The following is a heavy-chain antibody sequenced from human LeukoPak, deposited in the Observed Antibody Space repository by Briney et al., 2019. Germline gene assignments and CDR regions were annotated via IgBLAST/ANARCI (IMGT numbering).Heavy chain of an antibody. CDR2: ISSSSTYI. D-gene: IGHD2-2*01. CDR3: ARDFYSSTSNRYFDY. Sequence: GGSLRLSCAASGFAFSTYWMNWIRQAPGKGLEWVSSISSSSTYINYTDSVKGRFAISRDNAKNSLYLQMNSLRAEDTAVYYCARDFYSSTSNRYFDYRGQGTLVTVSS. CDR1: GFAFSTYW. V-gene: IGHV3-21*01. J-gene: IGHJ4*02.